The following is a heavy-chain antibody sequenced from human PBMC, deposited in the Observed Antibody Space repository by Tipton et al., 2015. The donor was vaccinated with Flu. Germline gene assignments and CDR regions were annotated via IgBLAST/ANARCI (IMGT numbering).Heavy chain of an antibody. D-gene: IGHD3-22*01. V-gene: IGHV3-43*02. CDR2: ISGDGGST. CDR3: AKDKAYYDSSGSFDY. Sequence: SLRLSCAASGFTFDDYAMHWVRQAPGKGLEWVSLISGDGGSTYYADSVKGRFTISRDNSKNSLYLQMNSLRTEDTALYYCAKDKAYYDSSGSFDYWGQGTLVTVSS. CDR1: GFTFDDYA. J-gene: IGHJ4*02.